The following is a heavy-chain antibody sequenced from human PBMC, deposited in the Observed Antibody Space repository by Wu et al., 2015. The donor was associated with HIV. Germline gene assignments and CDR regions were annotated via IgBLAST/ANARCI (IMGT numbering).Heavy chain of an antibody. CDR3: ARLGPPCSTSTCYYHFDY. D-gene: IGHD2-2*01. V-gene: IGHV1-18*01. Sequence: QLVQSGAEVKKPGSSVKVSCKVSGGTFSSYAINWVRQAPGQGLEWMGWISTYNGNTNYAQKFQGRVTMTTDTSTTTAYMELRSLRSDDTALYYCARLGPPCSTSTCYYHFDYWGQGTVVTVSS. J-gene: IGHJ4*02. CDR1: GGTFSSYA. CDR2: ISTYNGNT.